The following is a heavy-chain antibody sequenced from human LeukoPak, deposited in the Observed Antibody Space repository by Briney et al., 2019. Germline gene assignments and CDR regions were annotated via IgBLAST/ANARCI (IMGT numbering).Heavy chain of an antibody. CDR3: VRDLRCSGTSCYNAFDI. J-gene: IGHJ3*02. CDR2: ISNDGGTT. CDR1: GFIFGNYG. Sequence: PGGSLRLSCAASGFIFGNYGMTWVRQAPGKGPEWVAVISNDGGTTFYADSVKGRFTISRDNSKNTLHLQMNSLSAEDTAVYYCVRDLRCSGTSCYNAFDIWGQGTMVTVSS. V-gene: IGHV3-30*03. D-gene: IGHD2-2*02.